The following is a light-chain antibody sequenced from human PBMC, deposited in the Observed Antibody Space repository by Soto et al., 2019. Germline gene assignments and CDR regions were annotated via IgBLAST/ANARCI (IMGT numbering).Light chain of an antibody. CDR3: QQLNSYPFT. Sequence: IQLTQSPSSLSASVGDSVTITCRASQGIYNYLAWYQQKPGKAPELLTYGASTLQRGVPSRFSGSGSGTDFTLTISSLQPEDFATYHCQQLNSYPFTFGGGTKVDIK. V-gene: IGKV1-9*01. CDR2: GAS. J-gene: IGKJ4*01. CDR1: QGIYNY.